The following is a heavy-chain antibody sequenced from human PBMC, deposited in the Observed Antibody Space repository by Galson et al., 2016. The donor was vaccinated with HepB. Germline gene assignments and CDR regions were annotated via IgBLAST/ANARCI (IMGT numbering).Heavy chain of an antibody. CDR1: GYSFTKYW. CDR3: ARQTRGLDY. CDR2: IYPDDSDT. D-gene: IGHD3-10*01. Sequence: SGAEVKKPGESLKISCTGSGYSFTKYWTAWVRQMPGKGLEWMGIIYPDDSDTRYSPSFQGQVTISADKSTAYLQWSSLKASDTAIYYCARQTRGLDYWGQGTLVTVSS. J-gene: IGHJ4*02. V-gene: IGHV5-51*01.